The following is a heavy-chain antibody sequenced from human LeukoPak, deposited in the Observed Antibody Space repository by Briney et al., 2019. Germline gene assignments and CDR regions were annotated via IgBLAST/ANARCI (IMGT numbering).Heavy chain of an antibody. D-gene: IGHD3-10*01. CDR3: ARFNGRGVSNDY. CDR1: GYTFTGYY. CDR2: INPDSGGT. Sequence: ASVKVSCKASGYTFTGYYIHWVRQAPGQGLEWMGWINPDSGGTNYAQKFQGRVTMTRDTSIRTAYRELSRLRADDTAVYYCARFNGRGVSNDYWGQGTLVTVSA. V-gene: IGHV1-2*02. J-gene: IGHJ4*02.